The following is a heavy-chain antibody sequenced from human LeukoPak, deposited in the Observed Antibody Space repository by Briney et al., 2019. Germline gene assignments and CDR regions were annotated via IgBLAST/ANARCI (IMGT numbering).Heavy chain of an antibody. V-gene: IGHV4-39*07. Sequence: SETLSLTCTVSGGSISSSSYYWGWIRQPPGKGLEWIGSIYYSGSTYYNPSLKSRVTISVDTSKNQFSLKLSSVTAADTAVYYCARSSWFPSRIFDYWGQGTLVTVSS. D-gene: IGHD6-13*01. CDR3: ARSSWFPSRIFDY. J-gene: IGHJ4*02. CDR2: IYYSGST. CDR1: GGSISSSSYY.